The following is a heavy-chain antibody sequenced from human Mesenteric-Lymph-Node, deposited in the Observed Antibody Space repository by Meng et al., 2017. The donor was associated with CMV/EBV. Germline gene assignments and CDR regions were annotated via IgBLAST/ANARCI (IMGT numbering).Heavy chain of an antibody. CDR3: ARGRGGCSSTSCYPNWFDP. D-gene: IGHD2-2*01. CDR2: ISSSGSTI. Sequence: GGSLRLSCAASGFTFSDYYMSWIRQAPGKGLEWVSYISSSGSTIYYADSVKGRFTISRDNAKKSLCLQMDSLRAEDTAVYYCARGRGGCSSTSCYPNWFDPWGQGTLVTVSS. V-gene: IGHV3-11*04. CDR1: GFTFSDYY. J-gene: IGHJ5*02.